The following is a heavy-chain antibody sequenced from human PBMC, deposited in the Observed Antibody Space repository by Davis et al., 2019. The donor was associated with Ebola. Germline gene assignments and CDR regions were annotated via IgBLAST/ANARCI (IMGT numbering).Heavy chain of an antibody. Sequence: AASVKVSCKASGYTFTGFYLHWVRQAPGQGLEWMGRINPDSGGTHYAQKFQGRVTLTSDTFLNSAYMELSRLRSDDTAVYYCARVESSSWPYFDYWGQGTLVTVSS. D-gene: IGHD6-13*01. V-gene: IGHV1-2*06. CDR1: GYTFTGFY. CDR2: INPDSGGT. J-gene: IGHJ4*02. CDR3: ARVESSSWPYFDY.